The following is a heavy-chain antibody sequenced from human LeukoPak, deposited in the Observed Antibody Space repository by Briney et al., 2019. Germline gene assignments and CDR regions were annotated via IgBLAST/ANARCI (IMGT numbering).Heavy chain of an antibody. Sequence: GGSLRLSCAASGFTFSSYSMNWVRQAPGKGLEWVSSISSSSSYIYYADSVKGRFTISRDNAKNSLYLQMNSLRAEDTAVYYCARSYSGYDGVGYYFDYWGQGTLVTVSS. CDR2: ISSSSSYI. J-gene: IGHJ4*02. CDR3: ARSYSGYDGVGYYFDY. D-gene: IGHD5-12*01. V-gene: IGHV3-21*01. CDR1: GFTFSSYS.